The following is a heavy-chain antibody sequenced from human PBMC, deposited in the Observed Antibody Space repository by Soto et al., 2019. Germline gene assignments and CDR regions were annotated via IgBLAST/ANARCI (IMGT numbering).Heavy chain of an antibody. D-gene: IGHD2-2*01. Sequence: GESLKISCQVSGYGFTNYWNGWARQRPGKGLEWMGTIYPGDSDTKYSQSFRGQVTISADNSILTAYLQWSRLKASYTAVYYCARPTTASLYFDYWGQGTLVTVSS. CDR1: GYGFTNYW. CDR2: IYPGDSDT. CDR3: ARPTTASLYFDY. V-gene: IGHV5-51*01. J-gene: IGHJ4*02.